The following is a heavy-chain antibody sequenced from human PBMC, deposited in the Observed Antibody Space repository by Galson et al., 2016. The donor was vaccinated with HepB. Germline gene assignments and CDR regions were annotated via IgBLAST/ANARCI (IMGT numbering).Heavy chain of an antibody. CDR1: GDSISSYTYY. Sequence: ETLSLTCTVSGDSISSYTYYWGWIRQPPGKGLEWIGSIYYSGSTYYNPSLTSRVTISADSSKHKFSLKLSSVTAADTAVYYCASRRYDFWSGYYEYYFYYWGQGSLVTVSS. CDR3: ASRRYDFWSGYYEYYFYY. V-gene: IGHV4-39*01. CDR2: IYYSGST. J-gene: IGHJ4*02. D-gene: IGHD3-3*01.